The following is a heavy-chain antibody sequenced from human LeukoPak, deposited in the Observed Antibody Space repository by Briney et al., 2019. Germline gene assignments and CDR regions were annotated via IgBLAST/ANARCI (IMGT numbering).Heavy chain of an antibody. D-gene: IGHD5-18*01. Sequence: GGSLRLSCAASGFTFSSYGMHWVRQAPGKGLEWVAVISYDGSNKYYADSVKGRFTISRDNSQNTLYLQMNSLRAEDTAVYYCAKAERDTATRHWGQGTLVTVSS. J-gene: IGHJ4*02. CDR1: GFTFSSYG. CDR2: ISYDGSNK. V-gene: IGHV3-30*18. CDR3: AKAERDTATRH.